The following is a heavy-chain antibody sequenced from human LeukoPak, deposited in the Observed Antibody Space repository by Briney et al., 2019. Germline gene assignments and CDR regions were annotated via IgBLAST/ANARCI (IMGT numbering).Heavy chain of an antibody. Sequence: GALRLSLSGPGFTLNKYWMGLVRQAPGKGLEVVANIKQDGSEKYYVDSVKGRFTISRDNAKNSLYLQMNSLRAEDTAVYYCARDGYYDDAFDIWGQGTMVTVSS. D-gene: IGHD3-22*01. CDR2: IKQDGSEK. CDR1: GFTLNKYW. V-gene: IGHV3-7*01. J-gene: IGHJ3*02. CDR3: ARDGYYDDAFDI.